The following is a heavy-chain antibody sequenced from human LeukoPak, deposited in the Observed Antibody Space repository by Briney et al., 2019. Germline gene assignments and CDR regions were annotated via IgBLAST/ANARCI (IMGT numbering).Heavy chain of an antibody. J-gene: IGHJ4*02. CDR3: ARLSSWSTRTFDY. D-gene: IGHD6-13*01. Sequence: SETLSLTCTVSGGSISSYYWSWIRQPPGKGLEWIGHIYYSGSTNYNPSLKSRVTISVDTSKNEFSLKLSSVTAADTAVYYCARLSSWSTRTFDYWGQGTLVTVSS. CDR2: IYYSGST. CDR1: GGSISSYY. V-gene: IGHV4-59*08.